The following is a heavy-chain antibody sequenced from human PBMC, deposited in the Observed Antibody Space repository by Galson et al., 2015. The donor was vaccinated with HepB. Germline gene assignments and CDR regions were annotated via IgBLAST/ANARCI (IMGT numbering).Heavy chain of an antibody. CDR2: IIPIFGIA. CDR3: AREWEPHPRPYGMDV. CDR1: GGTFSSYA. Sequence: SVKVSCKASGGTFSSYAISWVRQAPGQGLEWMGGIIPIFGIANYAQKFQGRATITADESTSTAYMELSSLRSEDTAVYYCAREWEPHPRPYGMDVWGQGTTVTVSS. V-gene: IGHV1-69*13. J-gene: IGHJ6*02. D-gene: IGHD1-26*01.